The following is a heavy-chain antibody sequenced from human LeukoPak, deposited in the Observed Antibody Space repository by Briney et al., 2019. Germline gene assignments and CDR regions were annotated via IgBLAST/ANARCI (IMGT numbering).Heavy chain of an antibody. CDR2: IYHSGDT. CDR3: ARAISGDPVVAAY. J-gene: IGHJ4*02. CDR1: CGSLSRYF. D-gene: IGHD7-27*01. V-gene: IGHV4-59*01. Sequence: SETLSLTCTVSCGSLSRYFWSWIRQPPGKGLEWIGYIYHSGDTNYNPSLESRVTISIDTSKNQFSLKLTSVTAADTAVYYCARAISGDPVVAAYWGQGTLVTVSS.